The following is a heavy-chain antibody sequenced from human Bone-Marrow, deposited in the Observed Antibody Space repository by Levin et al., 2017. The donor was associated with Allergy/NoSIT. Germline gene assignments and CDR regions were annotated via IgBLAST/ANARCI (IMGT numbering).Heavy chain of an antibody. Sequence: ASVKVSCEVSGYTFTGYYIHWVRQAPGQGLEWVAWINPYSGVTNYAQDFQGRVTVTTDASINTAYMDFNSLRFNDTAVYYCARAIAVGARDYWGQGTLVSVSS. CDR3: ARAIAVGARDY. CDR1: GYTFTGYY. V-gene: IGHV1-2*02. J-gene: IGHJ4*02. D-gene: IGHD2-15*01. CDR2: INPYSGVT.